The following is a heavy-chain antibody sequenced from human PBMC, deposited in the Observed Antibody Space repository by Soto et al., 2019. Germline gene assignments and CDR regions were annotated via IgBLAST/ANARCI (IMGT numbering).Heavy chain of an antibody. CDR1: GYTFTSYG. CDR3: ARDLFDTAMVKVDY. Sequence: GASVKVSCKASGYTFTSYGISWVRQAPGQGLEWMGWISAYNGNTNYAQRLQGRVTMTTDTSTSTAYMELRSLRSDDTAVYYCARDLFDTAMVKVDYRGQGTLVTVSS. V-gene: IGHV1-18*01. CDR2: ISAYNGNT. J-gene: IGHJ4*02. D-gene: IGHD5-18*01.